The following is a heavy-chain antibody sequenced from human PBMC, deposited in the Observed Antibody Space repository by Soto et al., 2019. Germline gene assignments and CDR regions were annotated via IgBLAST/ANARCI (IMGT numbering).Heavy chain of an antibody. CDR1: VFTFSTYS. J-gene: IGHJ5*02. CDR3: ARDVDRTSHLNWFDP. Sequence: GSLRLSCAASVFTFSTYSMNWVRQAPGKGLEWVSYISSSSSTIFYTDSVKGRFTVSRDNAKNSLYLQMNSLRVEDTAVYYCARDVDRTSHLNWFDPWGQGVMVTVSS. D-gene: IGHD5-12*01. CDR2: ISSSSSTI. V-gene: IGHV3-48*01.